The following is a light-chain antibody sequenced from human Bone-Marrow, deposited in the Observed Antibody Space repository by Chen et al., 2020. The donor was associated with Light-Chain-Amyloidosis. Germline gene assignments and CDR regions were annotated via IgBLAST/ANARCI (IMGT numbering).Light chain of an antibody. CDR3: QSADSSGTYEVI. CDR1: DLPTKY. V-gene: IGLV3-25*03. J-gene: IGLJ2*01. Sequence: SYELTQPPSVSVSPGQTARITCSGDDLPTKYAYWYQQKPGQAPVLVIHRDTERPSGISERFSCAGSGTTATLTINGVQAEDEADYHCQSADSSGTYEVIFGGGTKLTVL. CDR2: RDT.